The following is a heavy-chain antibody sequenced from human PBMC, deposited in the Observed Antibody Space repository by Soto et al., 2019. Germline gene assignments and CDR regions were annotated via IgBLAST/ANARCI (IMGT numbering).Heavy chain of an antibody. CDR2: ISGNVGSTT. CDR3: AKHRGFVAGPFDS. J-gene: IGHJ4*02. V-gene: IGHV3-23*01. CDR1: GITFTNYA. D-gene: IGHD6-19*01. Sequence: EVQLLESGGGLAQPGGSLRLSCAVSGITFTNYAMGWVRQAPGQGLEWVSGISGNVGSTTHYADSVKGRFTIARDNSKSIRFLQMNSLRAEDAAVYYCAKHRGFVAGPFDSWGQGTLVIVSS.